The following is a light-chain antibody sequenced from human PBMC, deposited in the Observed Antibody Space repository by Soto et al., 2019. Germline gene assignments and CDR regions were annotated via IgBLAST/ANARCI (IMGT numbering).Light chain of an antibody. CDR3: QQYGTSAPIT. CDR2: GAS. CDR1: QSVSSNY. V-gene: IGKV3-20*01. Sequence: EIVLTQSPGTLSLSPGERATLSCRASQSVSSNYLAWYQQKPGQAPSLLIYGASSRATGIPDRFSGSGSGTDFTLTISRLEPEEFGMYYCQQYGTSAPITFGQGTRVEIE. J-gene: IGKJ5*01.